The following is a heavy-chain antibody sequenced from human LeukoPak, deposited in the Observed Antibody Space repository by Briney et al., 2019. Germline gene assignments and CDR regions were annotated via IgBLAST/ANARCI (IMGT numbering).Heavy chain of an antibody. J-gene: IGHJ4*02. CDR2: IKQDGSVK. Sequence: GGSLRLSCVASGFTFSSYWMSWVRQAPGKGLEWVANIKQDGSVKYYVDSVRGRFTISRDNVKNSLYLQMNSLRAEDTAVYYCARGGKFYYDSSGYPGDYWGQGTLVTVSS. CDR3: ARGGKFYYDSSGYPGDY. D-gene: IGHD3-22*01. V-gene: IGHV3-7*01. CDR1: GFTFSSYW.